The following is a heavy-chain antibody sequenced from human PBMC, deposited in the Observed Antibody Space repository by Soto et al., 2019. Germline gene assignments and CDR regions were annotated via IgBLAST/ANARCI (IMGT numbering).Heavy chain of an antibody. J-gene: IGHJ6*02. D-gene: IGHD1-26*01. CDR3: ARNGTYSSSLSQYSGMDV. V-gene: IGHV1-69*01. Sequence: QVQLVQSGAEVKEPGSSVRVSCKASGGTFDNFIMNWVRQTPGQGLEWMGGSVPMLGTPTYAEKFKGRVSISATGSTSTMYMEVTSLRSEDTAISYCARNGTYSSSLSQYSGMDVWGQGTTVTVSS. CDR1: GGTFDNFI. CDR2: SVPMLGTP.